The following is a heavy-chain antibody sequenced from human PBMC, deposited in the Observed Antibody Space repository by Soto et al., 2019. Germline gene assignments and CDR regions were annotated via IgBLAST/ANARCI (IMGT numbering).Heavy chain of an antibody. J-gene: IGHJ4*02. D-gene: IGHD6-19*01. CDR3: AKEGGPYSRGWHLDY. CDR2: IYSGGST. V-gene: IGHV3-53*05. Sequence: GGSLRLSCAASGFTVSSNYMSWVRQAPGKGLEWVSVIYSGGSTYYADSVKGRFTISRDNSKNTLSLQMNSLRAEDTAVYYCAKEGGPYSRGWHLDYWGQGTLVTV. CDR1: GFTVSSNY.